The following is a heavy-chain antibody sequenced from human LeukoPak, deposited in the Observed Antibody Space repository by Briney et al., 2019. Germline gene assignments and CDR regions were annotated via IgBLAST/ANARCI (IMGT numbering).Heavy chain of an antibody. CDR2: ISYDGSNK. J-gene: IGHJ4*02. V-gene: IGHV3-30*04. Sequence: GGSLRPSCAASGFTFSSYAMHWVRQAPGKGLEWVAVISYDGSNKYYADSVKGRFTISRDNSKNTLYLQMNSLRAEDTAVYYCARDGPAAACFDYWGQGTLVTVSS. CDR1: GFTFSSYA. CDR3: ARDGPAAACFDY. D-gene: IGHD6-13*01.